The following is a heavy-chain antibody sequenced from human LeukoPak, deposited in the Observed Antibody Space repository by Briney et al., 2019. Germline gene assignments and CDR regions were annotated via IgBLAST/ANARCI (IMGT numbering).Heavy chain of an antibody. Sequence: PGGSLRLSCAASGFTFSSYSMNWVRQAPGKGLEWVSSISSSSSYIYYADSVKGRFTTSRDNAKNSLYLQMNSLRAEDTAVYYCAKWGPYCVGDYCPALDSWGPGTLVTVSS. CDR1: GFTFSSYS. CDR2: ISSSSSYI. J-gene: IGHJ4*02. V-gene: IGHV3-21*01. CDR3: AKWGPYCVGDYCPALDS. D-gene: IGHD2-21*02.